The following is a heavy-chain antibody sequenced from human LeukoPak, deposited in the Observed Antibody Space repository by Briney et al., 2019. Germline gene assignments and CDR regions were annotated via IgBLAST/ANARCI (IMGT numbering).Heavy chain of an antibody. CDR1: GFTFDDYG. J-gene: IGHJ6*03. Sequence: GGSLRLSCAASGFTFDDYGMSWVRQAPGKGLEWVSGINWNGGSTGYADSVKGRFTISRDNAKNSLYLQMNSLRAEDTALYYCARGVHTTPRTYYHYYMDVWGKGTTVTVSS. CDR3: ARGVHTTPRTYYHYYMDV. D-gene: IGHD1-1*01. CDR2: INWNGGST. V-gene: IGHV3-20*04.